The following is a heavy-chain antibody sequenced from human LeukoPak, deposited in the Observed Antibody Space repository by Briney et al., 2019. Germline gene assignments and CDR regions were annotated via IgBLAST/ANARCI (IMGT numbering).Heavy chain of an antibody. D-gene: IGHD3-22*01. CDR2: ITSSGDAT. V-gene: IGHV3-23*01. Sequence: PGGSLRLSRAASGFTFNIYAMSWVRQAPGKGLEWVSSITSSGDATFHADSVKDRFTISRDNSKSTLYLQMSRLRVEDTAVYYCAKDRPNYHESNGHYYRLNGDSWGQGTLVTVSS. CDR3: AKDRPNYHESNGHYYRLNGDS. CDR1: GFTFNIYA. J-gene: IGHJ5*01.